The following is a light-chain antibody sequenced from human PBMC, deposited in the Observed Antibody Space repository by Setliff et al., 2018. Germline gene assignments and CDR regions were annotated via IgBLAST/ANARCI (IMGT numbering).Light chain of an antibody. CDR1: SRDVGSYDF. CDR3: SSYTNSNTYV. V-gene: IGLV2-14*03. CDR2: DVT. Sequence: QSALTQPASVSGSPGQSITISCIGSSRDVGSYDFVSWYQQHPGKAPKLIIYDVTGRPSGVSDRLSGSKSGNTASLTISGLQAEDEADYYCSSYTNSNTYVFGTGTKATVL. J-gene: IGLJ1*01.